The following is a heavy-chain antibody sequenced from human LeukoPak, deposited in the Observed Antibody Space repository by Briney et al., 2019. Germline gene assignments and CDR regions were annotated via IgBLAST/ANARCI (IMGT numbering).Heavy chain of an antibody. CDR3: ARGQLYYDSSGFDY. V-gene: IGHV3-21*01. CDR2: ISSSSSYI. Sequence: GGSLRLSCAAPGFTFSSYSMNWVRQAPGKGLEWVSSISSSSSYIYYVDSVKGRFTISRDNAKNSLYLQMNSLRAEDTAVYYCARGQLYYDSSGFDYWGQGTLVTVSS. CDR1: GFTFSSYS. J-gene: IGHJ4*02. D-gene: IGHD3-22*01.